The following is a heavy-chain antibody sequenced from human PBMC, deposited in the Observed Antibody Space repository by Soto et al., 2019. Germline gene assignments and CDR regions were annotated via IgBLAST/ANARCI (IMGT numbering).Heavy chain of an antibody. CDR1: GGSITSYY. J-gene: IGHJ4*02. V-gene: IGHV4-59*01. CDR3: ATGRVYFGSEY. D-gene: IGHD3-10*01. CDR2: IYYNGNI. Sequence: QVQLQESGPGLVKPLGTLSLTCTVPGGSITSYYWSWVRQPPGKGLEWIGYIYYNGNINYNPSLKSRLNISLDTSKNQFSLRLSSVTAADTAVYYCATGRVYFGSEYWGQGTLVTVSS.